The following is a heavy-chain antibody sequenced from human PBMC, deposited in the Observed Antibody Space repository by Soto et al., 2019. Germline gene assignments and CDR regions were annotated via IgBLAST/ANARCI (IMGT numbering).Heavy chain of an antibody. V-gene: IGHV3-30*18. D-gene: IGHD2-2*02. CDR2: ISYDGSNK. J-gene: IGHJ6*02. CDR3: ANADCSSTSCYNYYHYGMDV. CDR1: GFTFSSYG. Sequence: GGSLRLSVGASGFTFSSYGIHWVRQAPGKGLEWVAVISYDGSNKYYADSVKGPFTISRDNSKNTLYLQMNSLRAEDTAVYYCANADCSSTSCYNYYHYGMDVWGQGTTVTVSS.